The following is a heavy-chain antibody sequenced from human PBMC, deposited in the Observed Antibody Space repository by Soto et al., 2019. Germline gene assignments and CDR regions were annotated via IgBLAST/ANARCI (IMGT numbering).Heavy chain of an antibody. CDR2: INHSGST. CDR3: GRGDYGSGRPLDY. D-gene: IGHD3-10*01. CDR1: GGSFSGYY. Sequence: SETLSLTCAVYGGSFSGYYWSWIRQPPGKGLEWIGEINHSGSTNYNPSLKSRVTISVDTSKNQFSLKLSSVTAADTAVYYCGRGDYGSGRPLDYWGQGTLVTVSS. V-gene: IGHV4-34*01. J-gene: IGHJ4*02.